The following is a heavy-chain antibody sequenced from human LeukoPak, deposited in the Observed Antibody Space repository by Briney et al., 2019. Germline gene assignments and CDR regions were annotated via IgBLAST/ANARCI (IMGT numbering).Heavy chain of an antibody. Sequence: SETLSLTCTVSGGSISSTNSYWGWIRQSPRTGLEWIGNIYSSGSSYYNPSLKSRATISIDTSENQFSLKLTPVTAADTAVYYCARKREGPTTGIDYWGQGTLVTVSS. CDR3: ARKREGPTTGIDY. D-gene: IGHD1-26*01. CDR2: IYSSGSS. J-gene: IGHJ4*02. CDR1: GGSISSTNSY. V-gene: IGHV4-39*07.